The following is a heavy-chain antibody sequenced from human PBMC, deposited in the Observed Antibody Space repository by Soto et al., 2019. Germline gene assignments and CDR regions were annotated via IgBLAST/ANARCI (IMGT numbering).Heavy chain of an antibody. Sequence: SETLSLTCSIYSGSFSGYYWSWIRQPPGKGLEWIGEISQSGNTNYSPSLKSRVSISIDTSEKQFSLNLASVSAADTAVYYCARAPKVSGSSQTRPDFWGQGTLVTVSS. V-gene: IGHV4-34*01. D-gene: IGHD6-6*01. CDR2: ISQSGNT. CDR3: ARAPKVSGSSQTRPDF. J-gene: IGHJ4*02. CDR1: SGSFSGYY.